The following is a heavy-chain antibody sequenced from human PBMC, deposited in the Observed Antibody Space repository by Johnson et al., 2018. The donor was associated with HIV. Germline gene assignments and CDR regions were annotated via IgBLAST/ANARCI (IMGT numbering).Heavy chain of an antibody. Sequence: VQLVESGGGLVKPGGSLRLSCAASGFTFSNAWMSWVRQAPGKGLEWVSAISGSGGSTYYADSVKGRFTISRDNSKNTLYLQMNSLRAEDTAVYYCACWYDAFDIWGQGTMVTVSS. CDR1: GFTFSNAW. V-gene: IGHV3-23*04. CDR2: ISGSGGST. D-gene: IGHD6-13*01. CDR3: ACWYDAFDI. J-gene: IGHJ3*02.